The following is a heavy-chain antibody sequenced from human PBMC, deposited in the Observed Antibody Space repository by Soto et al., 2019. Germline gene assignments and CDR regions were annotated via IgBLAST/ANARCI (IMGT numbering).Heavy chain of an antibody. CDR3: TRHSPIRSGSFDI. CDR2: IYFGGTT. Sequence: SETLSLTCTVSGGSISPYYWSWIRQPPGKGLEWIGYIYFGGTTKYNPSLKSRVTISVDTSKNQFSLKMTSVTAADTAIYYCTRHSPIRSGSFDIWGQGTMVTVSS. J-gene: IGHJ3*02. V-gene: IGHV4-59*08. CDR1: GGSISPYY. D-gene: IGHD2-2*02.